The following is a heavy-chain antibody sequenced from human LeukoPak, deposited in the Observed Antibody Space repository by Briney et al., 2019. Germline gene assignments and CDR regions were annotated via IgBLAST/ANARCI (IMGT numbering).Heavy chain of an antibody. D-gene: IGHD3-10*01. CDR2: IYYSGST. CDR3: AREYGSGSYYIRD. J-gene: IGHJ4*02. CDR1: GGSISSYY. Sequence: SETLSLTCTVSGGSISSYYWSWIRQPPGKGLEWVGYIYYSGSTNYNPSLKSRVTISVDTSKNQFSLKLSSVTAADTAVYYCAREYGSGSYYIRDWGQGTLVTVSS. V-gene: IGHV4-59*12.